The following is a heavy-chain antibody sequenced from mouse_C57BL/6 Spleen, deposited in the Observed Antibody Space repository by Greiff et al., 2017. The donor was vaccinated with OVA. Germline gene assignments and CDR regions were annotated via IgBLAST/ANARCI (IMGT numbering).Heavy chain of an antibody. V-gene: IGHV2-2*01. Sequence: VQLQQSGPGLVQPSQSLSITCTVSGFSLTSYGVHWVRQSPGKGLEWLGVIWSGGSTDYNAAFISRLSISKDNSKSQVFFKMNSLQADDTAIYYCARIYYDYDGCAYWGQGTLVTVSA. D-gene: IGHD2-4*01. CDR3: ARIYYDYDGCAY. CDR1: GFSLTSYG. J-gene: IGHJ3*01. CDR2: IWSGGST.